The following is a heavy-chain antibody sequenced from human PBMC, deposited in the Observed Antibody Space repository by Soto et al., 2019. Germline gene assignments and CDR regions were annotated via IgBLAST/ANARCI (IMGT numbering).Heavy chain of an antibody. CDR1: GFTFSSYA. D-gene: IGHD1-26*01. CDR2: ISYDGSNK. V-gene: IGHV3-30-3*01. CDR3: ARARVVATTECHY. Sequence: QVQLVESGGGVVQPGRSLRLSCAASGFTFSSYAMHWVRQAPGKGLEWVAVISYDGSNKYYADSVKGRFTISRDNSKNTLYLQMNSLRAEDTAVYYCARARVVATTECHYWGQGTLVTVSS. J-gene: IGHJ4*02.